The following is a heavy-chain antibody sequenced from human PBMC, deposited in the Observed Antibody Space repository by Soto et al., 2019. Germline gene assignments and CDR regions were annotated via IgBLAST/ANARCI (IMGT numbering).Heavy chain of an antibody. J-gene: IGHJ4*02. CDR2: ISSSSSYI. CDR1: GFTFSSYT. D-gene: IGHD6-19*01. Sequence: EVQLVESGGGLVKPGGSLRLSCAASGFTFSSYTMNWVRQAPGKGLEWVSSISSSSSYIYYADSVKGRFTISRDNAKNSLYLKMTSLRAEDTEVYYCARGYSSGDYWGQGTLVTVSS. V-gene: IGHV3-21*01. CDR3: ARGYSSGDY.